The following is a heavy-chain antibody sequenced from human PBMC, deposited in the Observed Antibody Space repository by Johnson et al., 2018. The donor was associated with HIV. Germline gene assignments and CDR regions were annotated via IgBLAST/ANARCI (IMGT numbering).Heavy chain of an antibody. J-gene: IGHJ3*02. D-gene: IGHD1-26*01. CDR2: IYSGGST. CDR3: ARDFLRGIGGATGAFDI. CDR1: GFTFDDYG. Sequence: VQLVESGGGVVRPGGSLRLSCAASGFTFDDYGMSWVRHAPGKGLEWVSGIYSGGSTYYADSVKGRFTISRDNSKNTLYRQMNSLSAEDTAVYYCARDFLRGIGGATGAFDIWGQGTMVTVSS. V-gene: IGHV3-66*01.